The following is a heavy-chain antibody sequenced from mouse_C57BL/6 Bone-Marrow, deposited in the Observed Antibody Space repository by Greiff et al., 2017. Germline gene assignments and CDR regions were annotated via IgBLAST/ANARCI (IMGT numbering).Heavy chain of an antibody. J-gene: IGHJ3*01. V-gene: IGHV1-74*01. CDR1: GYTFTSYW. CDR3: AIKGSPIYYYGSSYPPWFAY. CDR2: IHPSDSDT. Sequence: VQLQQPGAELVKPGASVKVSCKASGYTFTSYWMHWVKQRPGQGLEWIGRIHPSDSDTNYNQKFKGKATLTVDKSSSTAYMQLRSLTSEDSAVYYCAIKGSPIYYYGSSYPPWFAYWGQGTLVTVSA. D-gene: IGHD1-1*01.